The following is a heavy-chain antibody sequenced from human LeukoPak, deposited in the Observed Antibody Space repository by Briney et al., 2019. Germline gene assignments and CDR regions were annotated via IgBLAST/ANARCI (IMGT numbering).Heavy chain of an antibody. CDR2: ISWNSGSI. CDR1: GFTFDDYA. V-gene: IGHV3-9*01. Sequence: GGSLGLSCAASGFTFDDYAMHWVRQAPGKGLEWVSGISWNSGSIGYADSVKGRFTISRDNAKNSLYLQMNSLRAEDTALYYCAKAGSDYGDYNSGMDVWGQGTTVTVSS. D-gene: IGHD4-17*01. J-gene: IGHJ6*02. CDR3: AKAGSDYGDYNSGMDV.